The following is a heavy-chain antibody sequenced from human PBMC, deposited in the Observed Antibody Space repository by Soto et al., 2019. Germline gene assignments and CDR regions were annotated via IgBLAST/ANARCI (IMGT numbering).Heavy chain of an antibody. D-gene: IGHD4-17*01. V-gene: IGHV4-30-4*01. CDR3: ARCGDYVAFDI. CDR2: IYYSGST. J-gene: IGHJ3*02. CDR1: GGSISSGDYY. Sequence: SETLSLTCTVSGGSISSGDYYWSWIRQPPGKGLEWIGYIYYSGSTYYNPSLKSRVTISVDTSKNQFSLKLSSVTAADTAVYYCARCGDYVAFDIWGQGTMVTVS.